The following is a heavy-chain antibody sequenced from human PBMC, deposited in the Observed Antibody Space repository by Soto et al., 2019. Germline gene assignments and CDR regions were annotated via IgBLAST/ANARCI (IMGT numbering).Heavy chain of an antibody. D-gene: IGHD1-26*01. Sequence: RASVKVSCKASGYSFSSYGISWVRQAPGQGLEWMGWISTHNGDTSYAQAQKFQGRVTLTTDTPASTAYMEVRSLRSDDTAVYYCARLFRGSFFDYWGQGTLVTVSS. CDR3: ARLFRGSFFDY. V-gene: IGHV1-18*01. J-gene: IGHJ4*02. CDR1: GYSFSSYG. CDR2: ISTHNGDT.